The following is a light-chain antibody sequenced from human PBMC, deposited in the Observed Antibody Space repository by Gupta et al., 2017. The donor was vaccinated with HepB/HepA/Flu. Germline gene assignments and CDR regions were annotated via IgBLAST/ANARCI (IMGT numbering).Light chain of an antibody. CDR3: QQYGGSPWT. CDR1: QSVSSSY. CDR2: GAS. V-gene: IGKV3-20*01. Sequence: EIVLTQSPGTLSLSPGERVTLSCRASQSVSSSYLAWYQQKPGQAPRLLIYGASSRATDIPDRFSGSGPGTDFTLTIGRLEPEDFAVYYCQQYGGSPWTFGQGTKVEIK. J-gene: IGKJ1*01.